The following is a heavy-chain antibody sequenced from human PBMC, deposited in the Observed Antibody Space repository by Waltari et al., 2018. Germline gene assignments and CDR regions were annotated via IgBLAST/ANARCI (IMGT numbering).Heavy chain of an antibody. D-gene: IGHD1-26*01. Sequence: QVQLQESGPGLVKPSETLSLTCAVSGYSISSDSYLGWLRQPPGKGLEWIGSIYHSGSTYYNPSLKSRVTISVDTSKNQFSLKLSSVTAADTAVYYCARRPLGAILYYFDSWGQGTLVTVSS. CDR3: ARRPLGAILYYFDS. V-gene: IGHV4-38-2*01. CDR2: IYHSGST. CDR1: GYSISSDSY. J-gene: IGHJ4*02.